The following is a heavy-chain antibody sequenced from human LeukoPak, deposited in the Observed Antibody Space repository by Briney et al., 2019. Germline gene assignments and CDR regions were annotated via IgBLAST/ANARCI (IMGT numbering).Heavy chain of an antibody. Sequence: SETLSLTCTVSGGSISSYYWSWIRQPPGKGLEWIGYIYYSGSTNYNPSLKSRVTISVDTSKNQFSLKLSSVAAADTAVYYCAREGWELPRTFDIWGQGTMVTVSS. V-gene: IGHV4-59*01. CDR3: AREGWELPRTFDI. CDR2: IYYSGST. J-gene: IGHJ3*02. CDR1: GGSISSYY. D-gene: IGHD1-26*01.